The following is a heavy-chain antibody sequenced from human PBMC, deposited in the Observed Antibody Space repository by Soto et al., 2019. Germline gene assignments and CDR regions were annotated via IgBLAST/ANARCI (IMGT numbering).Heavy chain of an antibody. CDR1: GFTFSSYA. D-gene: IGHD3-22*01. Sequence: PGGSLRLSCAASGFTFSSYAMHWVRQAPGKGLEWVAVISYDGSNKYYADSVKGRFTISRDNSKNTLYLQMNSLRAEDTAVYYCARGYRYDSSGYYPYWGQGT. CDR2: ISYDGSNK. J-gene: IGHJ4*02. V-gene: IGHV3-30-3*01. CDR3: ARGYRYDSSGYYPY.